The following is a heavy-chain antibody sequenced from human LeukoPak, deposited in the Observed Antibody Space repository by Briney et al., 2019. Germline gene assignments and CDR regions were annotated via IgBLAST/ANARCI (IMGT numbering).Heavy chain of an antibody. V-gene: IGHV3-53*01. D-gene: IGHD6-19*01. CDR1: GFTVSTNY. CDR3: AKPLEWLEIFFDY. Sequence: PGGSLRLSCAASGFTVSTNYMSWVRQAPGKGLEWVSVIYSGDSTYYADSVKGRFTISRDNSKNTLYLQMNSLRAEDTAVYYCAKPLEWLEIFFDYWGQGTLVTVSS. J-gene: IGHJ4*02. CDR2: IYSGDST.